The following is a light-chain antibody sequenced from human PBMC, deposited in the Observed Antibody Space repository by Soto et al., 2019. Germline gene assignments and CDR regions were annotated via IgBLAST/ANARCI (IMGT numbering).Light chain of an antibody. CDR2: DAS. V-gene: IGKV3-11*01. Sequence: EIVLTQSPATLSLSPGERATLSCRASQSVSSYLAWYQQKPGQAPRLLIYDASNRATGIPARFSGSRSWTDFTLISSSLEPEDFATSYCQQRSNWPPVTFGGGTKVEIK. J-gene: IGKJ4*02. CDR1: QSVSSY. CDR3: QQRSNWPPVT.